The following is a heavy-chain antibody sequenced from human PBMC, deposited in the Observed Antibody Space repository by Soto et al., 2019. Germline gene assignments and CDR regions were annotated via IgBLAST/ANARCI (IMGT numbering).Heavy chain of an antibody. V-gene: IGHV3-48*02. CDR3: ARDLNWGFDH. D-gene: IGHD7-27*01. CDR1: GFPFSSNS. Sequence: LRLSCAASGFPFSSNSVNWVRQAPGKGLEWVSYITGSGTTTRYADSVKGRFTLSRDNAKNSLFLDMNSLRDEDTAVYYCARDLNWGFDHWGRGTLVTVSS. CDR2: ITGSGTTT. J-gene: IGHJ5*02.